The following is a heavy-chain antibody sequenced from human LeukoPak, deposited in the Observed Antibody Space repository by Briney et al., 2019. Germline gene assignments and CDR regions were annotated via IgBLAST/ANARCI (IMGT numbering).Heavy chain of an antibody. Sequence: ASVKVSCKASGYTFTSYYMHWVRQAPGQWLEWMGIINPSGGSTSYAQKFQGRVTMTRDTSTSTVYMELSSLRSEDTAVYYCARDQLEGPRLLWLGELSLYNWFDPWGQGTLVTVSS. CDR2: INPSGGST. CDR3: ARDQLEGPRLLWLGELSLYNWFDP. CDR1: GYTFTSYY. J-gene: IGHJ5*02. V-gene: IGHV1-46*01. D-gene: IGHD3-10*01.